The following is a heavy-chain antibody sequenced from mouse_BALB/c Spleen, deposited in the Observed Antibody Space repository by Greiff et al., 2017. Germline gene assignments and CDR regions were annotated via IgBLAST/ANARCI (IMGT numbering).Heavy chain of an antibody. D-gene: IGHD2-3*01. J-gene: IGHJ1*01. Sequence: EVKLQESGPGLVKPSQSLSLTCTVTGYSITSDYAWNWIRQFPGNKLEWMGYISYSGSTSYNPSLKSRISITRDTSKNQFFLQLNSVTTEDTATYYCARQGFYDGYYRWYFDVWGAGTTVTVSS. V-gene: IGHV3-2*02. CDR2: ISYSGST. CDR1: GYSITSDYA. CDR3: ARQGFYDGYYRWYFDV.